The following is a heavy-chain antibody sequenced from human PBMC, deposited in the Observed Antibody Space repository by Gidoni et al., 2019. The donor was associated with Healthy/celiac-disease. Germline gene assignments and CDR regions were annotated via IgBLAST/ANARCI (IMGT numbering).Heavy chain of an antibody. D-gene: IGHD5-18*01. J-gene: IGHJ4*02. CDR2: ISWNSGSI. CDR1: GFTFDDYA. CDR3: AKGVDTAMVTIYYFDY. V-gene: IGHV3-9*01. Sequence: EVQLVESGGGLVQPGRSLRLSCAASGFTFDDYALHWVRQAPGKGLEWVSGISWNSGSIGYADSVKGRFTISRDNAKNSLYLQMNSLRAEDTALYYCAKGVDTAMVTIYYFDYWGQGTLVTVSS.